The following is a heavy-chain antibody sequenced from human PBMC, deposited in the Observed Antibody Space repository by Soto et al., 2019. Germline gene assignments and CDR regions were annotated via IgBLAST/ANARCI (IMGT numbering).Heavy chain of an antibody. CDR2: ISGSGANT. J-gene: IGHJ5*02. V-gene: IGHV3-23*01. Sequence: HPGGSLRLSCAASGVTLSSYAMNWVRQAPGKGLEWVSAISGSGANTYYADSVKGRFTISRDNSKNTLYLQMNSLRAEDTAVYYCAKYISGSSPPGSWGQGTLVTVSS. D-gene: IGHD1-1*01. CDR1: GVTLSSYA. CDR3: AKYISGSSPPGS.